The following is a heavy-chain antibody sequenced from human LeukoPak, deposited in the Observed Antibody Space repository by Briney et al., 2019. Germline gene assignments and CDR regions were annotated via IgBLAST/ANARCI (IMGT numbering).Heavy chain of an antibody. CDR1: GFTFSSYA. D-gene: IGHD3-22*01. CDR3: AKRSATSSGYFDF. V-gene: IGHV3-30*18. Sequence: GRSLRLSCAASGFTFSSYAMHWVRQAPGKGLEWVAVISYDGSNKYYADSVKGRFTISRDNSKNTIFLQMNSLRAEDTAIYYCAKRSATSSGYFDFWGRGTLVTVSS. CDR2: ISYDGSNK. J-gene: IGHJ4*02.